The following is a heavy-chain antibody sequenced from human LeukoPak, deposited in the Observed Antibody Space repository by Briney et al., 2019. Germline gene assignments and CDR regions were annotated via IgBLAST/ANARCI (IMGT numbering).Heavy chain of an antibody. J-gene: IGHJ4*02. Sequence: GGSLRLSCAASGFTFDDYAMHWVRQAPGKGLEWVSLISGDGGSTYYADSVKGRFTISRDNSKNSLYLQMNSLRTEDTALYYSAKDGSSWYRGYYFDYWGQGTLVTVSS. CDR2: ISGDGGST. D-gene: IGHD6-13*01. CDR3: AKDGSSWYRGYYFDY. CDR1: GFTFDDYA. V-gene: IGHV3-43*02.